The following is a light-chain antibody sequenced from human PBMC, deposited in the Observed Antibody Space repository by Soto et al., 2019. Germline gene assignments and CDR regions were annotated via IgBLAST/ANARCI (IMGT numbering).Light chain of an antibody. CDR1: QSVSSSC. J-gene: IGKJ2*01. V-gene: IGKV3-20*01. CDR3: QQYGSSPYT. Sequence: EIVLTQSPGTLSLSPGERATLSCRATQSVSSSCLAWYQQKPGQAPRLLIYGASNRATGIPDRFCGSGSGTDFTLTISRLEPEDFAVYYGQQYGSSPYTFGQGPKLEIK. CDR2: GAS.